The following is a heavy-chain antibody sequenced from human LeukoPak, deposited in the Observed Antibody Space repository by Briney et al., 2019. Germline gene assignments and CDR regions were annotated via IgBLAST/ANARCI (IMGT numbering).Heavy chain of an antibody. J-gene: IGHJ2*01. V-gene: IGHV4-59*01. D-gene: IGHD3-22*01. CDR1: GGSISSCY. CDR2: IYYSGST. CDR3: ARDYYYYDSSGYYHWYFDL. Sequence: PSETLSLTCTVSGGSISSCYWSWIRQPPGKGLEWIGYIYYSGSTNYNPSLKSRVTISVDTSKNQFSLKLSSVTAADTAVYYCARDYYYYDSSGYYHWYFDLWGRGTLVTVSS.